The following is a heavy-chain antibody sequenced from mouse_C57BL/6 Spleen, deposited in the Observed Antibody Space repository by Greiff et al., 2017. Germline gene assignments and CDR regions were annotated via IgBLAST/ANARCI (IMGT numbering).Heavy chain of an antibody. CDR3: ARQIWGAMVTTVFDD. CDR2: ISSGGSYT. J-gene: IGHJ2*01. V-gene: IGHV5-6*01. CDR1: GFTFSSYG. Sequence: EVMLVESGGDLVKPGGSLKLSCAASGFTFSSYGMSWVRQTPDKRLEWVATISSGGSYTYYPDSVKGRFTISRDNAKNTLYLQMSSLKSEDTAMYYCARQIWGAMVTTVFDDWGQGTTLTVSS. D-gene: IGHD2-1*01.